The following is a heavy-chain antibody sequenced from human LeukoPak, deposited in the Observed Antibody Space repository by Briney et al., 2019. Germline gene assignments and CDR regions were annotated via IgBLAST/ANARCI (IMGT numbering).Heavy chain of an antibody. CDR3: ARALTSGFDP. CDR1: GGSISSYY. Sequence: SETLPLTCTVSGGSISSYYWSWIRQPPGKGLEWIGYIYYSGSTNYNPSLKSRVTISVDTSKNQFSLKLSSVTAADTAVYYCARALTSGFDPWGQGTLVTVSS. J-gene: IGHJ5*02. V-gene: IGHV4-59*01. CDR2: IYYSGST.